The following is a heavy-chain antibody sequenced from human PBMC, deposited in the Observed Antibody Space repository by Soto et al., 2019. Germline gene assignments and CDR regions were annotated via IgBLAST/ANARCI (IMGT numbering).Heavy chain of an antibody. CDR1: GFTFSNYG. CDR2: ISYDGSNK. V-gene: IGHV3-30*18. Sequence: PGGSLRLSCAASGFTFSNYGMHWVRQAPGKGLEWVAVISYDGSNKYYADSVKGRFTISRDNSKNTLYLQMNSLRAEDTAVYYCAKDKVRYFDWSPFDYWGQGTLVTVSS. CDR3: AKDKVRYFDWSPFDY. J-gene: IGHJ4*02. D-gene: IGHD3-9*01.